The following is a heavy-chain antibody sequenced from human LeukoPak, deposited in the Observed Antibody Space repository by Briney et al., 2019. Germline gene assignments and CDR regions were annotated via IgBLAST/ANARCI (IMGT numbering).Heavy chain of an antibody. CDR1: GYTFTSYA. V-gene: IGHV7-4-1*02. Sequence: GASVKVSCKASGYTFTSYAMNWVRQAPGQGLEWVGWINTNTGNPTYAQGFTGRFVFSLDTSVSTAYLQISSLKAEDTAVYYCARGKLVVVAAQYNWFDPWGQGTLVTVSS. D-gene: IGHD2-15*01. J-gene: IGHJ5*02. CDR3: ARGKLVVVAAQYNWFDP. CDR2: INTNTGNP.